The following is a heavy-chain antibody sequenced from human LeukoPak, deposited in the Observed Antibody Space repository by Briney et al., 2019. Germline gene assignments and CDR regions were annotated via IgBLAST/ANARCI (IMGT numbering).Heavy chain of an antibody. D-gene: IGHD5-12*01. V-gene: IGHV4-34*01. CDR1: CGSFSGYY. CDR3: ARVGLVASFNTPPFDY. J-gene: IGHJ4*02. CDR2: INHSGST. Sequence: PSETLSLTCAVCCGSFSGYYWSWIRQPPGKGLEWIGEINHSGSTNYSPSLKSRVTISVDTSKNQFSLKLSSVTAADTAVYYCARVGLVASFNTPPFDYWGQGTLVTVSS.